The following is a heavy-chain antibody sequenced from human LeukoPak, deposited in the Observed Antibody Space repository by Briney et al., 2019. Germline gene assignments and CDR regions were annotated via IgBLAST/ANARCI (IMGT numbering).Heavy chain of an antibody. V-gene: IGHV3-9*01. J-gene: IGHJ4*02. D-gene: IGHD2-15*01. Sequence: PGGSLRLSCAASGFTFDDYAMHWVRQAPGKGLEWVSGISWNSGSIGYADSVKGRFTISRDNAKNSLYLQMNSLRAEDTALYYCANIGCGGGSCYDFDYWGQGTLVTVSS. CDR3: ANIGCGGGSCYDFDY. CDR2: ISWNSGSI. CDR1: GFTFDDYA.